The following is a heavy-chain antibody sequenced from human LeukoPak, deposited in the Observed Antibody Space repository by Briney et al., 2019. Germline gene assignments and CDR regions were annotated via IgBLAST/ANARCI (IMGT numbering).Heavy chain of an antibody. CDR1: GFTLSNYW. CDR3: ARDPYSSTWSYGMDI. J-gene: IGHJ6*02. V-gene: IGHV3-7*05. D-gene: IGHD6-13*01. CDR2: IKQDESEK. Sequence: GGSLRLSCTASGFTLSNYWMSWVRQTPEKGLEWVANIKQDESEKVYVDSVKGRFTISRDNAKSSLYLQMSGLRADDTAVYYCARDPYSSTWSYGMDIWGQGTTATVSS.